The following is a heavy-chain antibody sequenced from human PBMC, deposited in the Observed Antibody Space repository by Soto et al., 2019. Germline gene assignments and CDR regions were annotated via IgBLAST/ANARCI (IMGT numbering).Heavy chain of an antibody. J-gene: IGHJ4*02. CDR2: TSSDGSST. D-gene: IGHD1-26*01. Sequence: EVQLVESGGGLVQPGGSLRLSCAASGFTFSSYWMHWVRQAPGKGLVWVSRTSSDGSSTSYADSVRGRFTTSRDNAQNTLYLQMDSLRAEDTAVYYCARVHYFPGIGTAYGGQGILVTVSS. V-gene: IGHV3-74*01. CDR3: ARVHYFPGIGTAY. CDR1: GFTFSSYW.